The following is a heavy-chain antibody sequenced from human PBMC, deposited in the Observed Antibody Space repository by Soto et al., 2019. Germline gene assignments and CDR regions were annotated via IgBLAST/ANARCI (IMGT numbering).Heavy chain of an antibody. D-gene: IGHD2-15*01. Sequence: PSETLSLTCTVSGGSISSGDYYWSWIRQHPGKGLEWIGYIYYSGSTYYNPSLKSRVTISVDTSKNQFSLKLSSVTAADTAVYYCARGDCSGGSCYPEPIDYWGQGTLVTVSS. V-gene: IGHV4-31*03. CDR2: IYYSGST. CDR3: ARGDCSGGSCYPEPIDY. CDR1: GGSISSGDYY. J-gene: IGHJ4*02.